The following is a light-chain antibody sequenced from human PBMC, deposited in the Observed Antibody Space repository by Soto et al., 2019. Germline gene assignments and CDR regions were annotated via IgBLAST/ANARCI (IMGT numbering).Light chain of an antibody. CDR3: SSYAGSNIYVV. J-gene: IGLJ2*01. CDR2: EVT. Sequence: QSALTQPPSASGSPGQSVTISCTGSSSDVGGYNYVSWYQRHPGKAPKLMIYEVTKRPSGVPDRFSGSKSGNTASLTVSGLQVEDEADYYCSSYAGSNIYVVFGGGTKLTVL. V-gene: IGLV2-8*01. CDR1: SSDVGGYNY.